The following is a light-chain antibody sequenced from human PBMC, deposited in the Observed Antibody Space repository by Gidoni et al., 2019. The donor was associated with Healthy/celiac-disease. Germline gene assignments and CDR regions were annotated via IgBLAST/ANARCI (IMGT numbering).Light chain of an antibody. Sequence: QLVLTQSPSAPAPLGASVKLTCTLSSGHSSYAIAWHQQQPEKGPRYLMKLNCDGSHSKWDGIPDRFSGSSSVAERSLTISSLQSEDEADYYCQTWGTGIWVFGGGTKLTVL. CDR3: QTWGTGIWV. CDR1: SGHSSYA. CDR2: LNCDGSH. V-gene: IGLV4-69*01. J-gene: IGLJ3*02.